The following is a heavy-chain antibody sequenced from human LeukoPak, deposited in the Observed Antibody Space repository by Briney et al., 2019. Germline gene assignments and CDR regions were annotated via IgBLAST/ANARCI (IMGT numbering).Heavy chain of an antibody. CDR1: GFTVSSNY. CDR2: IYSGGTI. J-gene: IGHJ6*03. V-gene: IGHV3-53*01. CDR3: AASGVVVVPAAISRYYYYMDV. Sequence: GGSLRLSCVASGFTVSSNYMSWVHQAPGKGLEWVSVIYSGGTIYYADSVKGRFTISRDNAKNSLYLQMNSLRAEDTAVYYCAASGVVVVPAAISRYYYYMDVWGKGTTVTVSS. D-gene: IGHD2-2*02.